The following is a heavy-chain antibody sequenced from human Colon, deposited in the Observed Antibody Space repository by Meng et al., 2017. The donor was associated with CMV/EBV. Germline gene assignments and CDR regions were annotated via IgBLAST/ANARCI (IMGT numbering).Heavy chain of an antibody. J-gene: IGHJ5*02. D-gene: IGHD2-8*02. CDR2: INPYNGNT. CDR1: GYTFHDYA. CDR3: AKCLLCTATTCPYNWFDP. V-gene: IGHV1-18*01. Sequence: ASVKVSCKASGYTFHDYAIGWVRQAPGQGLEWMGWINPYNGNTNYAQRLQGRVTMTADTSSSTAYMELRSLRSDDTAVYYCAKCLLCTATTCPYNWFDPWGQGTLVTVSS.